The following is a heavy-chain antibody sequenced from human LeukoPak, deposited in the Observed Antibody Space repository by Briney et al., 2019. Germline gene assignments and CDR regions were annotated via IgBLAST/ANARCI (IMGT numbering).Heavy chain of an antibody. D-gene: IGHD2-15*01. J-gene: IGHJ6*02. V-gene: IGHV1-46*01. CDR3: ASLSGGSYAYYGMDV. CDR2: INPSGGST. Sequence: ASVRVSCKASGYTFTSYYMHWVRQAPGQGLEWMGIINPSGGSTSYAQKFQGRVTMTRDTSTSTVYMELSSLRSEDTAVYYCASLSGGSYAYYGMDVWGQGTTVTVSS. CDR1: GYTFTSYY.